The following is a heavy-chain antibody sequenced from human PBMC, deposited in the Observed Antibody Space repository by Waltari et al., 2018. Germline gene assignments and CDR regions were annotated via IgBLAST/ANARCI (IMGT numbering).Heavy chain of an antibody. CDR3: AKGDQRHDGRGGNTFDF. D-gene: IGHD2-15*01. J-gene: IGHJ3*01. CDR1: SFA. Sequence: SFAMDWVRQAPGKGLEWVSLINPSGDTTYYADSVKGRFTISRDKSKNTLYLQMNSLRAEDTAVYYCAKGDQRHDGRGGNTFDFWGHGTMVTVSS. CDR2: INPSGDTT. V-gene: IGHV3-23*01.